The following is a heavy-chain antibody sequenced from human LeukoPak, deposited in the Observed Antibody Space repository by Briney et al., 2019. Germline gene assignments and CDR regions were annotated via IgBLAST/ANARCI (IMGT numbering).Heavy chain of an antibody. CDR1: GFTFSSYA. V-gene: IGHV3-23*01. Sequence: GGSLRLSCAASGFTFSSYAMSWVRQAPGKGLEWVSAISGSGGSTYYADSVKGRFTISRDNAKNSLYLQMNSLRAEDTAVYYCARYSSSWYKFFDYWGQGTLVTVSS. CDR2: ISGSGGST. J-gene: IGHJ4*02. CDR3: ARYSSSWYKFFDY. D-gene: IGHD6-13*01.